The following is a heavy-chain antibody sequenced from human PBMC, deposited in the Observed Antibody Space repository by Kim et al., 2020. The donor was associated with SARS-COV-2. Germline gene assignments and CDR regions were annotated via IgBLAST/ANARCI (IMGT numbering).Heavy chain of an antibody. D-gene: IGHD3-10*01. CDR2: ISYDGSNK. CDR1: GFTFSSYG. J-gene: IGHJ6*02. V-gene: IGHV3-33*05. CDR3: ARDHRLVRGESGGMDV. Sequence: GALRLSCAASGFTFSSYGMHWVRQAPGKGLEWVAVISYDGSNKYYTDSVKGRFTISRDNSKNTLYLQMNSLRAEDTAVYYCARDHRLVRGESGGMDVWG.